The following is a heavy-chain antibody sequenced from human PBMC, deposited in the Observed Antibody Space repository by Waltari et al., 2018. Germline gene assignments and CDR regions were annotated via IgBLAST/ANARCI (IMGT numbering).Heavy chain of an antibody. CDR1: GYSFTSYW. CDR3: ARQDFYQSSGYRSFDY. V-gene: IGHV5-51*01. Sequence: EVQLVQSGAEVKKPGESLKISCKGSGYSFTSYWIGWVRQVPGKGLEWMGIIYPVDSDTRYSPSFQGQVTISADKSTSTAYLQWSSLKASDTAMYYCARQDFYQSSGYRSFDYWGQGTLVTVSP. D-gene: IGHD3-22*01. CDR2: IYPVDSDT. J-gene: IGHJ4*02.